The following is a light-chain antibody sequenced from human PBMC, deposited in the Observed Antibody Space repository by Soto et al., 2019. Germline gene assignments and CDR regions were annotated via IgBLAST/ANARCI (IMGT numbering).Light chain of an antibody. V-gene: IGKV3-11*01. CDR1: QSVSIY. Sequence: EIVLAQSPATLSLSPGERATLSCRASQSVSIYLAWYQQKPGQAPRLLIYDASNRATGIPARFSGSGSGTDFTLTISTLEPEDFAVYYWQQRSIWPPKITLGPGTRLEIK. CDR2: DAS. J-gene: IGKJ5*01. CDR3: QQRSIWPPKIT.